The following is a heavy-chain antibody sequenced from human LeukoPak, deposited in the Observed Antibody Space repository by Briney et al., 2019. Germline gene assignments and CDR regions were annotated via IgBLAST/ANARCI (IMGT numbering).Heavy chain of an antibody. CDR2: MNPNSGNT. CDR3: ARVYPARYCSGGSCYSQGFRYYYMDV. J-gene: IGHJ6*03. V-gene: IGHV1-8*03. Sequence: EASVKVSCKASGYTFTSYDINWVRQATGQGLEWMGWMNPNSGNTGYAQKFQGRVTITRNTSISTAYMELSSLRSEDTAVYYCARVYPARYCSGGSCYSQGFRYYYMDVWGKGTTVTVSS. D-gene: IGHD2-15*01. CDR1: GYTFTSYD.